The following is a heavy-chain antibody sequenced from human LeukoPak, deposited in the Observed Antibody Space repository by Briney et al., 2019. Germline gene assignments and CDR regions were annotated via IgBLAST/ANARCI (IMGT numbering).Heavy chain of an antibody. CDR2: INPSGGST. J-gene: IGHJ4*02. D-gene: IGHD3-22*01. V-gene: IGHV1-46*01. Sequence: GASVTVSCKASGYTFTSYYMHWVRQAPGQGLEWMGIINPSGGSTSYTQKFQGRVTMTRDTSTSTVYMELSSLRSEDTAVYYCARAGNYYDSSGYSNFDYWGQGTLVTVSS. CDR1: GYTFTSYY. CDR3: ARAGNYYDSSGYSNFDY.